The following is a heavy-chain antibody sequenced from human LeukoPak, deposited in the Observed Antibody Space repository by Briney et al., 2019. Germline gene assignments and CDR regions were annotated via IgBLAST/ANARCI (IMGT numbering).Heavy chain of an antibody. D-gene: IGHD6-6*01. CDR2: INEDGSVK. CDR1: GFRFSRHW. J-gene: IGHJ4*02. Sequence: GGSLRLSCADSGFRFSRHWMDWVRQAPGKGLEWVANINEDGSVKNHVDSVRGRFTVSLDNAKTSLYLQMTSLRGEDTAVYYCMAESSSPWEGYWGQGTLVTVSS. V-gene: IGHV3-7*01. CDR3: MAESSSPWEGY.